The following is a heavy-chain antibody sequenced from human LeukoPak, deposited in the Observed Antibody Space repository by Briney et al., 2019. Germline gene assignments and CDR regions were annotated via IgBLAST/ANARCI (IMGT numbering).Heavy chain of an antibody. Sequence: PGRSLRLSCAASGFTFSSYGMHWVRQAPGKGLEWVSSISSSTYIYYADSVKGRFTISRDNAKNSLYLQMNSLRAEDTAVYYCGTWTTVASYFDYWGQGTLVTVSS. CDR1: GFTFSSYG. D-gene: IGHD4-17*01. CDR2: ISSSTYI. J-gene: IGHJ4*02. CDR3: GTWTTVASYFDY. V-gene: IGHV3-21*06.